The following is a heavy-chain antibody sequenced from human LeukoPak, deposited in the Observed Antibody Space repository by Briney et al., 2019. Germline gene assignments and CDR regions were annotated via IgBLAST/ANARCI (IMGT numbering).Heavy chain of an antibody. CDR1: GGSISSYY. J-gene: IGHJ6*02. CDR2: ICYSGST. V-gene: IGHV4-59*08. CDR3: ARAQYSSSPLYYGMDV. Sequence: PSETLSLTCTVSGGSISSYYWSWIRQPPGKGLEWIGYICYSGSTNYNPSLKSRVTISVDTSKNQFSLKLSSVTAADTAVYYCARAQYSSSPLYYGMDVWGQGTTVTVSS. D-gene: IGHD6-13*01.